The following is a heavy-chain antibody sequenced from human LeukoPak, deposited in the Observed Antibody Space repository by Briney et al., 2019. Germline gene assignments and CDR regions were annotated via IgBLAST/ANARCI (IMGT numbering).Heavy chain of an antibody. V-gene: IGHV5-51*01. J-gene: IGHJ3*02. CDR1: GYSFTSYW. D-gene: IGHD4-17*01. Sequence: GESLKISCKGSGYSFTSYWIGWVRQMPGKGLEWMGIIYPGDSDTRYSPSFQGQVTISADKSISTAYLQWSSLKASDTAMYYCASLDYGDLSQGYAFDIWGQGTMVTVSS. CDR3: ASLDYGDLSQGYAFDI. CDR2: IYPGDSDT.